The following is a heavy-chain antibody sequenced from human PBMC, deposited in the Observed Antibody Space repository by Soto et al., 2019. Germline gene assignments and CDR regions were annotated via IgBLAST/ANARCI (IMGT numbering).Heavy chain of an antibody. CDR3: ARDQRLDSYSSPLYLYFVS. CDR1: GGSMSSNY. V-gene: IGHV4-4*07. CDR2: LYTSGTT. D-gene: IGHD6-19*01. J-gene: IGHJ4*02. Sequence: QVQLQESGPGLVKPSETLSLTCTVSGGSMSSNYWSWIRQSAGKGLEWIGRLYTSGTTNYNPSIKSLVTMSVDTSKNRFSLKLTSVTAADTAVYYCARDQRLDSYSSPLYLYFVSWGQGSLVTVSS.